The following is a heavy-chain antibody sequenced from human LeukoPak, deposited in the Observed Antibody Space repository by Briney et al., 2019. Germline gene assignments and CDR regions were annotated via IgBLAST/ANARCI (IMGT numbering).Heavy chain of an antibody. V-gene: IGHV3-30-3*01. CDR1: GFSLSSRV. Sequence: GGSLRLSCAASGFSLSSRVMHWLRQPPRKGLEWVSGISFITNVKHYADSVKGRFTISGDISKNTLYLEVNSLMMEDTAVYFCAREGYSSGHSPAFDMWGQGTTVTVS. J-gene: IGHJ3*02. D-gene: IGHD2-15*01. CDR2: ISFITNVK. CDR3: AREGYSSGHSPAFDM.